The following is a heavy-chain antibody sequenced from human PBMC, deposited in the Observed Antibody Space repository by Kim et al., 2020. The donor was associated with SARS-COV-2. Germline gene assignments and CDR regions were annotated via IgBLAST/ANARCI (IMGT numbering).Heavy chain of an antibody. CDR1: GFTFSSYA. D-gene: IGHD2-15*01. Sequence: GGSLRLSCAASGFTFSSYAMHWVRQAPGKGLEWVAVISYDGSNKYYADSVKGRFTISRDNSKNTLYLQMNSLRAEDTAVYYCARDGGVARGLLDYWGQGTLVTVSS. J-gene: IGHJ4*02. CDR2: ISYDGSNK. CDR3: ARDGGVARGLLDY. V-gene: IGHV3-30*04.